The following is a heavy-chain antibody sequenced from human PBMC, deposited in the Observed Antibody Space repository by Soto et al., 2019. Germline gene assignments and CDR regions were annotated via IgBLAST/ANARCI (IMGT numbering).Heavy chain of an antibody. CDR2: ISYDGSNK. CDR3: AKQKDDFWSGYYYYYYGMDV. CDR1: GFTFSSYG. V-gene: IGHV3-30*18. J-gene: IGHJ6*02. D-gene: IGHD3-3*01. Sequence: GGSLRLSCAASGFTFSSYGMHWVRQAPGKGLEWVAVISYDGSNKYYADSVKGRFTISRDNSKNTLYLQMNSLRAEDTAVYYCAKQKDDFWSGYYYYYYGMDVWGQGTTVTVSS.